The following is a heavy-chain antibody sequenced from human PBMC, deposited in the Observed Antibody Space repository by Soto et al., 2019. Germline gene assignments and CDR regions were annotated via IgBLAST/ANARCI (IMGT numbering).Heavy chain of an antibody. J-gene: IGHJ5*02. D-gene: IGHD1-20*01. CDR2: ISAYNGNT. Sequence: QVQLVQSGAEVKKPGASVKVSCKASGYTFTSYGISWVRQAPGQGLEWMGWISAYNGNTNYAQKLQGSVTMTTDTSTSTAYMELRSLSSDDTAVYYCARDHRITGTGNWFDPWGQGTLVTVSS. CDR3: ARDHRITGTGNWFDP. V-gene: IGHV1-18*01. CDR1: GYTFTSYG.